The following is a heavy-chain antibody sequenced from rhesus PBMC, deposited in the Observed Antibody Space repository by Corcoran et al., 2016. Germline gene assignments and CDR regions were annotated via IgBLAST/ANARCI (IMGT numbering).Heavy chain of an antibody. CDR3: ASPRACTGSGCRNYCGLDS. Sequence: VQLQESGPGLVKPSETLSLTCAVSGGSFSRYWWRWIRPPPAKGLEWIGESNSNWSNTNNNPHNNSRGTMSEDASKNQVSLKLSSVTAADTAVYYCASPRACTGSGCRNYCGLDSWGQGVVVTVSS. D-gene: IGHD2-21*01. CDR2: SNSNWSNT. V-gene: IGHV4-80*01. CDR1: GGSFSRYW. J-gene: IGHJ6*01.